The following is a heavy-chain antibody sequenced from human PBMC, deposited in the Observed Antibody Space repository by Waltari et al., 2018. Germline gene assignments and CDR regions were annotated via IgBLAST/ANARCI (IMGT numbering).Heavy chain of an antibody. CDR1: GFTFSSYS. J-gene: IGHJ4*02. CDR2: ISSSSSYI. V-gene: IGHV3-21*01. Sequence: EVQLVESGGGLVKPGGSLRLSCAASGFTFSSYSMNWVRQAPGKGLEWVSSISSSSSYIYYADSVKGRFTISRDNAKNSLYLQMNSLRAEDTAVYYCARDWVVPAAKQWLVRLPTKDSDYWGQGTLVTVSS. D-gene: IGHD6-19*01. CDR3: ARDWVVPAAKQWLVRLPTKDSDY.